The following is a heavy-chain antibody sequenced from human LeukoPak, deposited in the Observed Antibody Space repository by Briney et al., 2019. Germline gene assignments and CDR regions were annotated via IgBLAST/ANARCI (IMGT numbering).Heavy chain of an antibody. CDR3: AKDIVVVPAAMGGNAFGI. Sequence: PGGSLRLSCAASGFTFSSYAMSWVRQAPGRGLEWVSAISGSGGSTYYADSVKGRFTISRDNSKNTLYLQMNSLRAEDTAVYYCAKDIVVVPAAMGGNAFGIWGQVTMVTVSS. D-gene: IGHD2-2*01. V-gene: IGHV3-23*01. CDR2: ISGSGGST. J-gene: IGHJ3*02. CDR1: GFTFSSYA.